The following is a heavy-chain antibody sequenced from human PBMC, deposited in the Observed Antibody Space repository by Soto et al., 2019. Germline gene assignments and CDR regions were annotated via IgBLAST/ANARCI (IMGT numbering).Heavy chain of an antibody. V-gene: IGHV5-51*01. CDR2: VYPGDSDI. Sequence: PGESLKISSKCSGYSFTNHWIAWVRQMPGKGLEWMGIVYPGDSDIRYSPSFQGQVTISADKSITTAYLQWSSLKASDTAMYYCARRTNAVAGADYYYGLDVWGQGTTVTVSS. D-gene: IGHD6-19*01. J-gene: IGHJ6*02. CDR1: GYSFTNHW. CDR3: ARRTNAVAGADYYYGLDV.